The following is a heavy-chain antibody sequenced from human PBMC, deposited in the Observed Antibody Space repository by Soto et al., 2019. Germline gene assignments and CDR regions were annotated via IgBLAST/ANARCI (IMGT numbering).Heavy chain of an antibody. CDR2: IYYSGST. CDR3: ARVRHIVVVVAATGPWFDP. CDR1: GGSVSSGSYY. D-gene: IGHD2-15*01. Sequence: QVQLQESGPGLVKPSETLSLTCTVSGGSVSSGSYYWSWIRQPPGKGLEWIGYIYYSGSTNYNPSLRSRVTISVDTSKNQFSLKLSSVTAADTAVYYCARVRHIVVVVAATGPWFDPWGQGTLVTVSS. J-gene: IGHJ5*02. V-gene: IGHV4-61*01.